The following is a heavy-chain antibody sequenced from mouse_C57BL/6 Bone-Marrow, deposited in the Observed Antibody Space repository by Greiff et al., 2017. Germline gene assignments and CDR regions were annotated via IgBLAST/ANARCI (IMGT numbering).Heavy chain of an antibody. CDR2: IDPSDSYT. CDR3: AGDLTESGFDY. Sequence: QVQLQQPGAELVRPGTSVKLSCKASGYTFTSYWMHWVKQRPGQGLEWIGVIDPSDSYTNYNQKFKGKATLTVDTSSSTAYMQLSSLTSEDSAVYYCAGDLTESGFDYWGRGTTLTVSS. J-gene: IGHJ2*01. CDR1: GYTFTSYW. V-gene: IGHV1-59*01. D-gene: IGHD4-1*01.